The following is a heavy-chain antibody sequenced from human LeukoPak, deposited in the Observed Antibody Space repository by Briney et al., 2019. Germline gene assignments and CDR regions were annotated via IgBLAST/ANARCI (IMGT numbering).Heavy chain of an antibody. J-gene: IGHJ4*02. CDR3: AKVFWFEHISDY. Sequence: GGSLRLSCAASGFTFSTYAMTWVRQAPGKGLEWVSTIRGSGGTTFYADSVKGRFTISRDDSKDTLYLQMNSLRVEDTAVYYCAKVFWFEHISDYWGQGTLVTVSS. CDR1: GFTFSTYA. D-gene: IGHD3-10*01. V-gene: IGHV3-23*01. CDR2: IRGSGGTT.